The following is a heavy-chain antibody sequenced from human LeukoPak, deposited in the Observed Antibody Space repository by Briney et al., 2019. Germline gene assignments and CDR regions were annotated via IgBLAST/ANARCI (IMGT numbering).Heavy chain of an antibody. V-gene: IGHV4-59*11. D-gene: IGHD5-18*01. CDR2: ISYSGWT. Sequence: PSETLSLTCTVSGDSISSHYWSWFRQPPGKGLGWLGYISYSGWTNYNPSLMSRLIISVDTSKNQFSLKLSSVTAADTAVYYCARGGVYNYGPIDYYGQGTLVTVSS. CDR3: ARGGVYNYGPIDY. J-gene: IGHJ4*02. CDR1: GDSISSHY.